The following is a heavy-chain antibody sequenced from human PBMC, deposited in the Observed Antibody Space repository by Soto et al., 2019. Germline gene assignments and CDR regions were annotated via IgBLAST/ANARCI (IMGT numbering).Heavy chain of an antibody. J-gene: IGHJ4*02. Sequence: EVQLVESGGGLVQPGGSLRLSCAASGFIFSAYDMHWVRQMTGKGLEWVSAIGAAGETYYLGSVKGRFTISSENAKNSLYLHMNSLRAGDTAVYYCARRYCGGDNGPGIGFDFWGQGTLVTVSS. CDR3: ARRYCGGDNGPGIGFDF. D-gene: IGHD2-21*01. CDR1: GFIFSAYD. V-gene: IGHV3-13*01. CDR2: IGAAGET.